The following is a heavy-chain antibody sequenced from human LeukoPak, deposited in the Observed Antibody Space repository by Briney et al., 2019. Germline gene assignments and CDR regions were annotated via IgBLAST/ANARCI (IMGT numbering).Heavy chain of an antibody. Sequence: GGSLRLSCEASQFSASINFMSWVRQTPGKGLEWVSVISSGGTTYYADSVKGRFTISRDNSKNTLYLQMNSLRAEDTAAYYCAKHSRGSFRGASAFDYWGQGTVVTVSS. D-gene: IGHD1-26*01. CDR3: AKHSRGSFRGASAFDY. CDR2: ISSGGTT. CDR1: QFSASINF. J-gene: IGHJ4*02. V-gene: IGHV3-66*04.